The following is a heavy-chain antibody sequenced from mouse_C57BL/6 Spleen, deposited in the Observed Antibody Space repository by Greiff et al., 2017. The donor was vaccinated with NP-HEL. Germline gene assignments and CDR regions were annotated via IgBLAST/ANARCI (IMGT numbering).Heavy chain of an antibody. CDR3: THNTGLGAMDY. V-gene: IGHV14-1*01. Sequence: VQLKQSGAELVRPGASVKLSCTASGFNIKDYYMHWVKQRPEQGLEWIGRIDPEDGDTEYAPKFQGKATMTADTSSNTAYLQLSSLTSEDTAVYYCTHNTGLGAMDYWGQGTSVTVSS. CDR1: GFNIKDYY. D-gene: IGHD6-1*01. CDR2: IDPEDGDT. J-gene: IGHJ4*01.